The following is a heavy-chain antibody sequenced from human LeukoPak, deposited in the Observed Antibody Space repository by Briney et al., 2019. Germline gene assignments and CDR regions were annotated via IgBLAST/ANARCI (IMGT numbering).Heavy chain of an antibody. CDR1: GGTFSSYA. CDR3: ARVFMVYASGALDI. D-gene: IGHD2-8*01. Sequence: GASVKVSCKASGGTFSSYAISWVRQAPGRGLEWMGGIIPIFGTANYAQKFQGRVTITTDESTSTAYMELRSLRSDDTAVYYCARVFMVYASGALDIWGQGTMVTVSS. V-gene: IGHV1-69*05. J-gene: IGHJ3*02. CDR2: IIPIFGTA.